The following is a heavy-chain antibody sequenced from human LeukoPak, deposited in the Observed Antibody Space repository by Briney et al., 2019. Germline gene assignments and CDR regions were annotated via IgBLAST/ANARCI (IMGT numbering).Heavy chain of an antibody. CDR3: ARAIGSGWWQYYFDY. CDR1: GGPISSYY. Sequence: PSETLSLTCTVSGGPISSYYWSWIRQPPGKGLEWIGYIYYSGSTNYNPSLKSRVTISVDTSKNQFSLKLSSVTAADTAVYYCARAIGSGWWQYYFDYWGQGTLVTVSS. CDR2: IYYSGST. D-gene: IGHD6-19*01. J-gene: IGHJ4*02. V-gene: IGHV4-59*01.